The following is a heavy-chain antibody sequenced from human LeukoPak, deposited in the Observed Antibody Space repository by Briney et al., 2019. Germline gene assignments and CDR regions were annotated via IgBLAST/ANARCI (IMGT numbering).Heavy chain of an antibody. D-gene: IGHD3-3*01. CDR2: INHSGST. J-gene: IGHJ6*02. V-gene: IGHV4-34*01. Sequence: SETLSLTCAVYGGSFSGYYWSRIRQPPGKGLEWIGEINHSGSTNYNPSLKSRVTISVDTSKNQFSLKLSSVTAADTAVYYCARAHHGVVIPSYYYGMDVWGQGTTVTVSS. CDR1: GGSFSGYY. CDR3: ARAHHGVVIPSYYYGMDV.